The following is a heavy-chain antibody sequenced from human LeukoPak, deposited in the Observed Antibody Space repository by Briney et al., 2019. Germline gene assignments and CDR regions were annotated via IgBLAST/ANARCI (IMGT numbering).Heavy chain of an antibody. CDR2: IYCSGST. D-gene: IGHD5-24*01. CDR3: ARDFSDGYNDRSFDY. Sequence: PSETLSLTCTVSGGSISSYYWSWIRQPPGKGLEWIGYIYCSGSTNYNPSLKSRVTISVDTSKNQFSLKLSSVTAADTAVYYCARDFSDGYNDRSFDYWGQGTLVTVSS. CDR1: GGSISSYY. J-gene: IGHJ4*02. V-gene: IGHV4-59*01.